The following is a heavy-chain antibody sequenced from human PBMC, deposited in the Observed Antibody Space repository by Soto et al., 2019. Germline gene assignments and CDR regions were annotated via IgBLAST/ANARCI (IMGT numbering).Heavy chain of an antibody. CDR2: IYYSGST. J-gene: IGHJ1*01. CDR3: ARGGYCSGGSCYSLNEYFQH. D-gene: IGHD2-15*01. V-gene: IGHV4-31*03. CDR1: GGSISSGGYY. Sequence: SETLSLTCTVSGGSISSGGYYWSWIRQHPGKGLEWIGYIYYSGSTYYNPSLKSRVTISVDTSKNQFSLKLSSVTAADTAVYYCARGGYCSGGSCYSLNEYFQHWGQGTLVTVSS.